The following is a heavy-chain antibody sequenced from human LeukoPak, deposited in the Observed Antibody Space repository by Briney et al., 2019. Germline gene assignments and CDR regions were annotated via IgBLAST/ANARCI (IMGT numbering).Heavy chain of an antibody. V-gene: IGHV4-59*08. CDR3: ASLYSSGRQVGDY. J-gene: IGHJ4*02. CDR1: GGSISSYY. D-gene: IGHD6-19*01. CDR2: IYYSGST. Sequence: SETLSLTCTVSGGSISSYYWSWIRQPPGKGLEWIGYIYYSGSTNYNPSLKSRVTISVDTSKNQFSLKLSSVTAADTVVYYCASLYSSGRQVGDYWGQETLVTVSS.